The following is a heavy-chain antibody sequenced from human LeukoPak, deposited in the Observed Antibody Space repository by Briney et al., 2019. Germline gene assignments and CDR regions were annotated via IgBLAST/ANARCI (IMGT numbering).Heavy chain of an antibody. J-gene: IGHJ4*02. Sequence: GGSLRLSCSASGLAFTNAWMNWVRQAPGEGLDWVGRIASKTDGGATDYAAPVKGRFTISRDDSKNTLNLQMNSLKTEDTAVYYCTTGIRGDWGQGTLVTVSS. CDR1: GLAFTNAW. V-gene: IGHV3-15*07. D-gene: IGHD3-10*01. CDR2: IASKTDGGAT. CDR3: TTGIRGD.